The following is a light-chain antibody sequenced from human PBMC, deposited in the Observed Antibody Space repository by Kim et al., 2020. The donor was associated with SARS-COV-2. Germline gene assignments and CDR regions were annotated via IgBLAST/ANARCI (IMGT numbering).Light chain of an antibody. J-gene: IGLJ3*02. Sequence: SVSQGQTASITCSGDRLGFKYIWWFQQRPGQSPVLVIHQDSKRPLGIPERFSGSNSGTTATLTISGTQAMDEADYYCQAWDSSTVVFGGGTQLTVL. V-gene: IGLV3-1*01. CDR1: RLGFKY. CDR3: QAWDSSTVV. CDR2: QDS.